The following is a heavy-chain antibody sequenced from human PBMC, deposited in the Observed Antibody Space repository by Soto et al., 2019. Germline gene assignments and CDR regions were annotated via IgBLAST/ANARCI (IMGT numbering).Heavy chain of an antibody. CDR3: ARNYDSSGSTDY. CDR2: IYHSGST. J-gene: IGHJ4*02. CDR1: GGSISSGDYY. Sequence: QVQLQESGPGLVKPSQTLSLTCTVSGGSISSGDYYWSWIRQPPGKGLEWIGYIYHSGSTYYNPSLTSRVTISVDTSKSQFSPKLSSVTAADAAVYYCARNYDSSGSTDYWGQGTLVTVSS. V-gene: IGHV4-30-4*01. D-gene: IGHD3-22*01.